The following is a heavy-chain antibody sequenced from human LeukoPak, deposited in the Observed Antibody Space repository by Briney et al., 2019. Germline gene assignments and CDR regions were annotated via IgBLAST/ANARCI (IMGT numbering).Heavy chain of an antibody. CDR2: IKQDGSEK. J-gene: IGHJ4*02. CDR1: GFTFSSYW. D-gene: IGHD6-6*01. CDR3: ARDRVYSSSHYFDY. Sequence: GGSLRLSCAASGFTFSSYWMSWVRQAPGKWLEWVANIKQDGSEKYYVDSVKGRFTISRDNAKNSLYLQMNSLRAEDTAVYYCARDRVYSSSHYFDYWGQGTLVTVSS. V-gene: IGHV3-7*01.